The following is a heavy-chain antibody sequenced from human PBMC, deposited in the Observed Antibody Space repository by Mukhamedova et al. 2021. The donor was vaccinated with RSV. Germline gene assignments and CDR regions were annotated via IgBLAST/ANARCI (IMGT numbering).Heavy chain of an antibody. D-gene: IGHD6-19*01. Sequence: APGKGLEWVSVIYSGGSTYYADSVKGRFTISRDNSKNTLYLQMNSLRAEDTAVYYCAREYSSGWHGGYFDYWGQGTLVTVSS. V-gene: IGHV3-53*01. CDR3: AREYSSGWHGGYFDY. CDR2: IYSGGST. J-gene: IGHJ4*02.